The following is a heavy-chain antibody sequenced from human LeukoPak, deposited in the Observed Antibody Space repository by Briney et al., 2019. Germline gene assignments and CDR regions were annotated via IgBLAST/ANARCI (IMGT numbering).Heavy chain of an antibody. J-gene: IGHJ4*02. V-gene: IGHV4-59*01. CDR1: GGSISSYY. D-gene: IGHD3-22*01. CDR2: IYYSGST. Sequence: SETLSLTRTVSGGSISSYYWSWIRQPPGKGLEWIGYIYYSGSTNYNPSLKSRVTISVDTSKNQFSLKLSSVTAADTAVYYCARESGYYDSSGYSNYWGQGTLVTVSS. CDR3: ARESGYYDSSGYSNY.